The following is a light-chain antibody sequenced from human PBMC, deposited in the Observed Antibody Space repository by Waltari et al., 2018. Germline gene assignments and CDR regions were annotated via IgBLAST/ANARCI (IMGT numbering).Light chain of an antibody. Sequence: DIQMTQSPSPLSASVGARVTITCRASQGISNYLAWYQQKPGKVPKLLIYAASTLQSGVPSRFSGSGSGTDFTLTISSLQPEDVATYYCQKYNSASTFGQGTKVEIK. J-gene: IGKJ1*01. CDR2: AAS. CDR1: QGISNY. V-gene: IGKV1-27*01. CDR3: QKYNSAST.